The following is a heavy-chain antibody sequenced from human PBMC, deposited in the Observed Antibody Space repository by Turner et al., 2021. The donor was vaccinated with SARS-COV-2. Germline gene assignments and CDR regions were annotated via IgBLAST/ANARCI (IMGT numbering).Heavy chain of an antibody. J-gene: IGHJ5*01. CDR1: GFTFSSYS. CDR3: AKDGYDGIYCSGGSCYSGWFDS. D-gene: IGHD2-15*01. V-gene: IGHV3-21*01. CDR2: ISSRSSYI. Sequence: EVQLVESGGGLVKPGGSLRLSCAASGFTFSSYSMKWVRQAPGKGLEWVSSISSRSSYIYYADSVKGRFTISRDNAKNSLYLQMNSLRAEDTAVYYCAKDGYDGIYCSGGSCYSGWFDSWGQGTLVTVSS.